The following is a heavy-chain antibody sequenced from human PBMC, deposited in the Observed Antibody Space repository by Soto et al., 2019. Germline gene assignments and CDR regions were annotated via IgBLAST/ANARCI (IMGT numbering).Heavy chain of an antibody. CDR1: GFTFSTYT. J-gene: IGHJ5*02. D-gene: IGHD6-19*01. CDR3: GKGRASIAVDWFDP. V-gene: IGHV3-23*01. Sequence: EVQLLESGGGLVQPGGSLRLSCAASGFTFSTYTMTWVRQAPGKGLEWVSAISGSGVSTHYADSVKGRFTISRDNSKNTLNLQMNSLRAEDTAVYYCGKGRASIAVDWFDPWGQGTLVTVSS. CDR2: ISGSGVST.